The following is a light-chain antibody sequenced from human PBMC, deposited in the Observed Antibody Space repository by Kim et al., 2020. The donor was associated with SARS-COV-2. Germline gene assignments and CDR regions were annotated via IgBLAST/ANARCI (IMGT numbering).Light chain of an antibody. CDR3: NSRDNSDNHLV. Sequence: ALGQTARITCQGDSLRSYYASWYQQKPGQAPVLVIYGKNNRPSGIPDRFSGSSSGNTASLTITGAQAEDEADYYCNSRDNSDNHLVFGGGTKLTVL. J-gene: IGLJ3*02. V-gene: IGLV3-19*01. CDR1: SLRSYY. CDR2: GKN.